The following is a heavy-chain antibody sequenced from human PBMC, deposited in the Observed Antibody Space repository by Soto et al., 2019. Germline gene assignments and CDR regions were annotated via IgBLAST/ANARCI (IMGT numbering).Heavy chain of an antibody. Sequence: PGGSLRLSCAASGFTFSSHSMNWVRQAPGKGLEWVSYISSSSSTIYYADSVKGRFTISRDNAKNSLYLQMNSLRAEDTAVYYCARPQYCSSTSCYSGRVDYYYYYMDVWGKGTTVTVSS. CDR1: GFTFSSHS. J-gene: IGHJ6*03. V-gene: IGHV3-48*01. D-gene: IGHD2-2*01. CDR3: ARPQYCSSTSCYSGRVDYYYYYMDV. CDR2: ISSSSSTI.